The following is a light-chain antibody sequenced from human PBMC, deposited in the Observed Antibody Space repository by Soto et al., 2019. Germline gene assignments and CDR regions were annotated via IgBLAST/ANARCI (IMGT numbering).Light chain of an antibody. V-gene: IGLV2-11*01. CDR3: CSYAGSYTYD. CDR1: SSDVGGYNY. CDR2: DVS. J-gene: IGLJ1*01. Sequence: QSALTQPRSVSGSPGQSVTISCTGTSSDVGGYNYVSWYQQHPGKAPKLMIYDVSKRPSGVPDRFSGSKSSNTASLTISGLQAEYEADNYCCSYAGSYTYDFGTGTKLTVL.